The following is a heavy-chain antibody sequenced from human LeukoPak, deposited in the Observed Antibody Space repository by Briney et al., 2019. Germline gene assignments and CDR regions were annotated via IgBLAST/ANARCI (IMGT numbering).Heavy chain of an antibody. CDR2: ISDSGTTI. V-gene: IGHV3-11*04. J-gene: IGHJ5*02. CDR1: GFTVSSNY. D-gene: IGHD6-19*01. CDR3: VRDHSGWSLDP. Sequence: PGGSLRLSCAASGFTVSSNYMSWVRQAPGKGLEWVSYISDSGTTIYYADSVKGRFTISRDNAKNSLYLQMNSLRAEDTAVYYCVRDHSGWSLDPWGQGTLVTVSS.